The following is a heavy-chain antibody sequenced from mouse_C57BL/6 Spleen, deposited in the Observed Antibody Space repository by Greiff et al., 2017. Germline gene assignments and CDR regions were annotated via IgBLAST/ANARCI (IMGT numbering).Heavy chain of an antibody. D-gene: IGHD1-1*01. CDR3: ARYYGSSRYYYAMDY. CDR1: GYTFTDYY. Sequence: EVQLVESGPELVKPGASVKISCKASGYTFTDYYMNWVKQSPGKSLEWIGDINPNNGGTNYNPKFKGKATLTVDTSSSTAYMELRSLTSEDSAVYYCARYYGSSRYYYAMDYWGQGTSVTVSA. CDR2: INPNNGGT. J-gene: IGHJ4*01. V-gene: IGHV1-26*01.